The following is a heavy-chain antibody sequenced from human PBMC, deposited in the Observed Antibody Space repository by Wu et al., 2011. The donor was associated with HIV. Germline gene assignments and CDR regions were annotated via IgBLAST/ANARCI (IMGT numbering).Heavy chain of an antibody. CDR3: ARRYYDRSGYSS. J-gene: IGHJ5*02. CDR1: GGTFSSYA. Sequence: GAEVKKPGSSVRVACKASGGTFSSYAINWVRQAPGQGPEWMGRVIPVFDTTNYAPRFQGRVTITADESMSTAYMELSSLRSEDTAVYYCARRYYDRSGYSSWGQGTLVTVSS. V-gene: IGHV1-69*15. CDR2: VIPVFDTT. D-gene: IGHD3-22*01.